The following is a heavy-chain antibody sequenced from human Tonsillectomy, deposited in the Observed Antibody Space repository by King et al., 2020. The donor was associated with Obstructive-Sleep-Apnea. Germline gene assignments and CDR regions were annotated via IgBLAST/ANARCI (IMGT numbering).Heavy chain of an antibody. CDR3: ATGGPDAFDF. V-gene: IGHV3-48*04. D-gene: IGHD3-16*01. J-gene: IGHJ3*01. CDR2: FSSSTSTI. CDR1: GITFSSYS. Sequence: VQLVESGGGLVQPGGSRRLSCAASGITFSSYSMNWVRQAPGKGLEWVSYFSSSTSTIYYADSVKGRFTISRDNAKNSLYLQMNSLRAEDTAVYYCATGGPDAFDFWGRGTMVTVSS.